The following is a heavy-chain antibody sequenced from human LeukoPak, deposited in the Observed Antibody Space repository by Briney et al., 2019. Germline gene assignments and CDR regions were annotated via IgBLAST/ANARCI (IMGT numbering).Heavy chain of an antibody. V-gene: IGHV4-59*12. CDR1: GGSISNYY. J-gene: IGHJ4*02. D-gene: IGHD3-22*01. Sequence: SETLSLTCTVSGGSISNYYWNWIRQPPGKGLEWIGYIYYSGSTNYNPSLKSRVTISVDTSNNQFSLKVSSVTAADTAVYYCARDSDSSGYYDYWGQGTLVIVSS. CDR3: ARDSDSSGYYDY. CDR2: IYYSGST.